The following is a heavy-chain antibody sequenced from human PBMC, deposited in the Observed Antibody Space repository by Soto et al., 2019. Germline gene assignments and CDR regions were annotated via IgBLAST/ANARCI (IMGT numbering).Heavy chain of an antibody. V-gene: IGHV1-69*13. Sequence: ASVKVYCKAAGGTFSSYAISWVRQAPGQGLEWMGGIIPIFGTANYAQKFQGRVTITADESTSTAYMELSSLRSEDTAVYYCASGFGVSTLVAFDIWGQGTMVSVSS. CDR1: GGTFSSYA. CDR2: IIPIFGTA. CDR3: ASGFGVSTLVAFDI. J-gene: IGHJ3*02. D-gene: IGHD3-3*01.